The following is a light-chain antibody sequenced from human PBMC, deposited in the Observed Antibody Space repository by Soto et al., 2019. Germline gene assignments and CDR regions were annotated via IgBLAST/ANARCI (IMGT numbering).Light chain of an antibody. CDR1: QSINNW. V-gene: IGKV1-5*03. Sequence: DMQMTQSPSTLSASVGARVTSTCRASQSINNWLAWYQQKPGKAPKLLIYEASSLLSGVPSRFSGSGSGTEFTLTISSLQPDDFADYYCQQYDSDSSTFGQGTKLDI. J-gene: IGKJ2*01. CDR3: QQYDSDSST. CDR2: EAS.